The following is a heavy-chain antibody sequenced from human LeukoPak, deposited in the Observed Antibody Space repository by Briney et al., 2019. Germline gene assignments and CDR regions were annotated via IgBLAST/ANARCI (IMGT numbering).Heavy chain of an antibody. Sequence: GASLRLSCAASGFTFSSYSMNWVRQAPGKGLEWVSYISSSSSTIYYVDSVKGRFTISRDNAKNSLYLQMNSLRAEDTAVYYCARQQWLVPDYWGQGTLVTVSS. V-gene: IGHV3-48*04. J-gene: IGHJ4*02. CDR1: GFTFSSYS. D-gene: IGHD6-19*01. CDR2: ISSSSSTI. CDR3: ARQQWLVPDY.